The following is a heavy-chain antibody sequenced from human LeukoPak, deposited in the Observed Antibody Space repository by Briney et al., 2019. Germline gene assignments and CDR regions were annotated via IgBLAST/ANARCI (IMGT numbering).Heavy chain of an antibody. CDR2: IIPILGTA. Sequence: SVKVSCKASGYTFTSYAISWVRQAPGQGLEWMGGIIPILGTANYAQKFQGRVAITADESTSTAYMELSSLRSEDTAVYYCATKRGYSYGSPHWGQGTLVTVSS. V-gene: IGHV1-69*13. CDR3: ATKRGYSYGSPH. CDR1: GYTFTSYA. D-gene: IGHD5-18*01. J-gene: IGHJ4*02.